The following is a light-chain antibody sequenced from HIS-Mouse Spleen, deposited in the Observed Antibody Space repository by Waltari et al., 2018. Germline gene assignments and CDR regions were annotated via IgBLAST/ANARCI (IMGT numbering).Light chain of an antibody. CDR1: SSDVGGYNY. CDR3: SSYTSSSTLV. V-gene: IGLV2-14*01. CDR2: EVS. Sequence: QSALTQPASVSGSPGQSITISCTVTSSDVGGYNYVSWYQQHPGKAPKLMIYEVSNRPSGVSTRFSGSKSGNTASLTISGLQAEDEADYYCSSYTSSSTLVFGGGTKLTVL. J-gene: IGLJ3*02.